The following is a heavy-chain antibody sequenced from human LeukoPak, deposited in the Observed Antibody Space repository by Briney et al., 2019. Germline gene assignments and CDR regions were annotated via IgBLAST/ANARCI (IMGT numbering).Heavy chain of an antibody. CDR2: IYYTGST. D-gene: IGHD3-10*01. CDR1: GGSISSYY. CDR3: ARVHGSGSLGN. V-gene: IGHV4-59*01. Sequence: SETLSLTCTVSGGSISSYYWSWIRQPPGEGLESIGYIYYTGSTNYNPSLKSRVTISIDTSKNQFSLKLSSVTAADTAVYYCARVHGSGSLGNWGQGTLVTVSS. J-gene: IGHJ4*02.